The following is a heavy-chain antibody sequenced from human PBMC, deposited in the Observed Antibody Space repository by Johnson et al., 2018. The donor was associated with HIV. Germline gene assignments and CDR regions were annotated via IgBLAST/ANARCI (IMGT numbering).Heavy chain of an antibody. Sequence: VQLVESGGGLIQPGGSLRLSCAASGFTVSSNYMSWVRQAPQKGLEWVSIIYGGGTTYYADSVKGRFTISSDNAKNSLNLQMNSLRVEDTAWYYCARDGEYCTGGICYSNVFDIWGQGTMVIVSS. D-gene: IGHD2-8*02. J-gene: IGHJ3*02. CDR3: ARDGEYCTGGICYSNVFDI. CDR2: IYGGGTT. V-gene: IGHV3-53*01. CDR1: GFTVSSNY.